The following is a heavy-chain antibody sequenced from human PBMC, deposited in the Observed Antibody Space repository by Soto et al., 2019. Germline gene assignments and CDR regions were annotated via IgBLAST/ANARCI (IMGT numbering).Heavy chain of an antibody. CDR2: IYYSGST. J-gene: IGHJ4*02. CDR3: ARASDYYDSSGYPGFDY. V-gene: IGHV4-61*01. Sequence: SETLSLTWTVSGGSVSSGSYYWSWIRQPPGKGLEWIGYIYYSGSTNYNPSLKSRVTISVDTSKNQFSLKLSSVTAADTAVYYCARASDYYDSSGYPGFDYWGQGTLVTV. D-gene: IGHD3-22*01. CDR1: GGSVSSGSYY.